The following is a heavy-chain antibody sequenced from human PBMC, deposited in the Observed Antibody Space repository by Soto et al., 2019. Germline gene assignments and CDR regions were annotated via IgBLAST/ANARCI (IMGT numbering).Heavy chain of an antibody. CDR1: GGTCSSYA. CDR3: ARGRYDYVWGSPFDY. V-gene: IGHV1-69*01. D-gene: IGHD3-16*01. J-gene: IGHJ4*02. CDR2: IILIFGTA. Sequence: QVQLVQSGAEVKNPGSSVKVSCKASGGTCSSYAISWVRQAPGQGLEWMGGIILIFGTANYAQKFQGRVMITADESTSTAYMELSSLRSADTAVYYCARGRYDYVWGSPFDYWGQGTLVTVSS.